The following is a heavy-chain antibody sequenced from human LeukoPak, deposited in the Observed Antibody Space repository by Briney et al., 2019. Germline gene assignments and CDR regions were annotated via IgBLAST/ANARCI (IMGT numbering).Heavy chain of an antibody. CDR3: ARMSFVRGSSFDY. Sequence: PSETLSLTCTVSGGSISSYYWSWIRQPPGKGLEWIGYIYYSGSTNYNPSLKSRVTISVDTSKNQFSLKLSSVTAADTAVYYCARMSFVRGSSFDYWGQGTLVTVSS. D-gene: IGHD6-6*01. CDR2: IYYSGST. J-gene: IGHJ4*02. CDR1: GGSISSYY. V-gene: IGHV4-59*01.